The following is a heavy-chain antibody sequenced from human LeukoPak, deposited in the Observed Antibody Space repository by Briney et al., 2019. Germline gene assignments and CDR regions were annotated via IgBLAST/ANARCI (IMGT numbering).Heavy chain of an antibody. CDR3: AKRQVTTMFDY. Sequence: GGSLRLSCAASGFTFSSYAMNWVRQATGKGLEWVSGISDSGWSTYYTDSVKGRFTISRDNSRNTLYLQMNSLRAEDTAVYYCAKRQVTTMFDYWGQGTLVTVSS. J-gene: IGHJ4*02. V-gene: IGHV3-23*01. CDR2: ISDSGWST. CDR1: GFTFSSYA. D-gene: IGHD4-17*01.